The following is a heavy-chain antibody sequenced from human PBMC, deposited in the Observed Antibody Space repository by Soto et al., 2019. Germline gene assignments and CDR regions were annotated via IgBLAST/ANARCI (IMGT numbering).Heavy chain of an antibody. D-gene: IGHD6-19*01. V-gene: IGHV3-74*01. CDR2: INSDGSST. J-gene: IGHJ6*02. CDR3: ARWTLEGQWPLPYYYYYGMDV. Sequence: GGSLRLSCAASGFTFSSYWMHWVRQAPGKGLVWVSRINSDGSSTSYADSVKGRFTISRDNAKNTLYLQMNSLRAEDTAVYYCARWTLEGQWPLPYYYYYGMDVWGQGTTVTVS. CDR1: GFTFSSYW.